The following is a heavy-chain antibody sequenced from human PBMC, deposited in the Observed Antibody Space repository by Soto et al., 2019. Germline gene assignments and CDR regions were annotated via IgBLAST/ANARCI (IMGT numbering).Heavy chain of an antibody. V-gene: IGHV1-2*04. CDR2: INPNSGGT. CDR1: GYTFTGYY. D-gene: IGHD2-2*01. CDR3: ARERGYCSSTSCYYNFDY. J-gene: IGHJ4*02. Sequence: ASVKVSCKASGYTFTGYYMHWVRQAPGQGLEWMGWINPNSGGTNYAQKFQGWVTMTRDTSISTAYMELSRLRSDDTAVYYCARERGYCSSTSCYYNFDYWGQGTLVTVSS.